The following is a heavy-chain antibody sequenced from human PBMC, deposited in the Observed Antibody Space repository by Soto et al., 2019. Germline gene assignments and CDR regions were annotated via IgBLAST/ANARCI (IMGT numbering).Heavy chain of an antibody. CDR3: ARGQQLVPYYYGMDV. J-gene: IGHJ6*02. CDR2: IFYSEST. CDR1: GDSITSGDYY. V-gene: IGHV4-31*03. D-gene: IGHD6-13*01. Sequence: ASETLSLTCTVSGDSITSGDYYWSWIRQHPGRGLEWIGYIFYSESTYHNPSLQSRVTILIDTSKNEFSLRLRSVTAADTAVYFCARGQQLVPYYYGMDVWGQGTTVTVS.